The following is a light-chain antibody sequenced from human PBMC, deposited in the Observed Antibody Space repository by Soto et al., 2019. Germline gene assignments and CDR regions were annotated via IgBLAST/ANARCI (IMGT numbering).Light chain of an antibody. Sequence: QSVLTQPASVSGSPGQSITISCTGTSRDFGYYNLVSWFRQHPGNAPKLIIYEVTKRPSGVSDRFSGSKSGNTASLTISGLQPEDEADYYCCSYAGSGALGVFGAGTKVTVL. CDR2: EVT. CDR3: CSYAGSGALGV. CDR1: SRDFGYYNL. V-gene: IGLV2-23*02. J-gene: IGLJ1*01.